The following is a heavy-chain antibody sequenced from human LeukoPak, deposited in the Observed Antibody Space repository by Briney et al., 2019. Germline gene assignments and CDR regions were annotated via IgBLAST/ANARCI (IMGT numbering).Heavy chain of an antibody. D-gene: IGHD3-9*01. Sequence: KSSETLSLTCTVSGGSISSGGYYWSWIRQHTGKGLEWIGYIYYSGSTYYNPSLKSRVTISVDTSKNQFSLKLSSVTAADTAVYYCAKDEVRYFDWSHHYYYGIDVWGKGTTVTVSS. CDR1: GGSISSGGYY. V-gene: IGHV4-31*03. CDR2: IYYSGST. CDR3: AKDEVRYFDWSHHYYYGIDV. J-gene: IGHJ6*04.